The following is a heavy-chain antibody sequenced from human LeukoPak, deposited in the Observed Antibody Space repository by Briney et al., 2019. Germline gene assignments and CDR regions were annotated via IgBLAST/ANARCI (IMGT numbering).Heavy chain of an antibody. J-gene: IGHJ5*02. CDR3: ASRFGGYSPSTRFDP. Sequence: PSETLSLTCTVSGGSISSSSYYWGWIRQPPGKGLEWIGRIYYSGSTYYNPSRKSRVTISVDTSKNQFSLKLSSVTAADTAVYYCASRFGGYSPSTRFDPWGQGTLVTVSS. V-gene: IGHV4-39*01. CDR2: IYYSGST. CDR1: GGSISSSSYY. D-gene: IGHD2-15*01.